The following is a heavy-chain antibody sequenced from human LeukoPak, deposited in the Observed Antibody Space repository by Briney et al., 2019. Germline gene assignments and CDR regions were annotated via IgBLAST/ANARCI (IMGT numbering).Heavy chain of an antibody. D-gene: IGHD6-6*01. CDR3: ARVIKGIAARPYYFDY. CDR2: IYYSGST. J-gene: IGHJ4*02. V-gene: IGHV4-59*01. Sequence: SETLSLTCTVSGGSISSYYWSWIRQPPGKGLEWIGHIYYSGSTNYNPSLKSRVTISVDTSKNQFSLKLSSVTAADTAVYYCARVIKGIAARPYYFDYWGQGTLVTVSS. CDR1: GGSISSYY.